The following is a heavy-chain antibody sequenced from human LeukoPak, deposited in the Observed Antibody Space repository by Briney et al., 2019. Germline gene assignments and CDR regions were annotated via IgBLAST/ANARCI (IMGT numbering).Heavy chain of an antibody. CDR2: MNPNSGNT. CDR3: ARWSLGTDQAAIPFDY. D-gene: IGHD2-21*02. Sequence: GASVKVSCKASGYTFTSYDINWVRQATGQGLEWMGWMNPNSGNTGYAQKFQGRVTITRNTSISTAYMELGSLRSEDTAVYYCARWSLGTDQAAIPFDYWGQGTLVTVSS. CDR1: GYTFTSYD. J-gene: IGHJ4*02. V-gene: IGHV1-8*03.